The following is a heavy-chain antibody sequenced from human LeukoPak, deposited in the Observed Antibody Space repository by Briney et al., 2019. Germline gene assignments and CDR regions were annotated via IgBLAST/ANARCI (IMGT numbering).Heavy chain of an antibody. V-gene: IGHV3-7*03. Sequence: QPGGSLRLSCAASGFSFRSYWMSWVRQAPGKGLEWVANIKEDGNEKYYVDSVKGRFTISRDNALKSLYLQMNSLRVEDTAVYYCASPAHPWGQGTLVTVTS. CDR3: ASPAHP. CDR2: IKEDGNEK. CDR1: GFSFRSYW. J-gene: IGHJ5*02.